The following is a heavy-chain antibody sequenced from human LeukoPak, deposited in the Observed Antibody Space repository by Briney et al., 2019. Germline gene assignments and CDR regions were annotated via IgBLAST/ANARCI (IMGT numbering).Heavy chain of an antibody. D-gene: IGHD6-19*01. V-gene: IGHV1-46*01. CDR2: VNPSGGAT. CDR1: GYTFTSYY. Sequence: GASVKVSCKASGYTFTSYYIHWVRQAPGQGLEWMGIVNPSGGATSYAQEFEGRVTMTRDTSTATVYMELSSLRSEDTAVYYCSRAVGGTYHYPNWGQGTMVTVSS. J-gene: IGHJ4*02. CDR3: SRAVGGTYHYPN.